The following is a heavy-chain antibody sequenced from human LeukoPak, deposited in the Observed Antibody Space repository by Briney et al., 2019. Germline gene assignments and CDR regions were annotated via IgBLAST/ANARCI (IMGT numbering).Heavy chain of an antibody. V-gene: IGHV3-21*01. Sequence: GGSLRLSCAASVVTFSSYSMNWVRQAPGERLEWVSSISSSSSYIDYADSVKGRFTISRDNAKNSLYLHMNSARATDTAVYYSAGDKGYNRFDPWGQGTLVTVSS. J-gene: IGHJ5*02. CDR1: VVTFSSYS. CDR3: AGDKGYNRFDP. CDR2: ISSSSSYI.